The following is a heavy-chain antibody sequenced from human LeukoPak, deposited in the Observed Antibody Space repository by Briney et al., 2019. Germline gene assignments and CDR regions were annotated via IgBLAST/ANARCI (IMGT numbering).Heavy chain of an antibody. Sequence: PSETLSLTCTVSGGSISSYYWSWIRQPPGKGLGWIGYIYYSGSTNYNPSPKSRVTISVDTSKNQFSLKLSSVTAADTAVYYCARSPRDRVGSRDAFDIWGQGTMVTVSS. CDR3: ARSPRDRVGSRDAFDI. CDR1: GGSISSYY. CDR2: IYYSGST. D-gene: IGHD1-26*01. V-gene: IGHV4-59*01. J-gene: IGHJ3*02.